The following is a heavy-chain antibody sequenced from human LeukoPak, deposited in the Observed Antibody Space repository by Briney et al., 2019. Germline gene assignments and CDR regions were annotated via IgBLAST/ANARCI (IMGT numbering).Heavy chain of an antibody. CDR3: AREEVKSFDN. CDR1: GFMFSGYW. V-gene: IGHV3-7*03. J-gene: IGHJ5*02. CDR2: IKGDGTKT. Sequence: GGSLRLSCAASGFMFSGYWMTWVRQAPGKGLEWVANIKGDGTKTSYVTSVRGRFTISRDNAKNSLYLQMNNLRVEDTAVYYCAREEVKSFDNWGQGTLVTVSS.